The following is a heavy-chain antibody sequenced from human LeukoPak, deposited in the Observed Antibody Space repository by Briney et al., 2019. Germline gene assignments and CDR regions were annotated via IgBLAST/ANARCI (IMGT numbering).Heavy chain of an antibody. CDR3: ATLGYSYGTDY. D-gene: IGHD5-18*01. CDR1: GYSISSGNY. Sequence: SETLSLTCSVSGYSISSGNYWGWIRLPPGKGLQWIGSIYHSGSTNYNPSLKSRVTISVDTSKNQFSLKLSSVTAADTAVYYCATLGYSYGTDYWGQGTLVTVSS. V-gene: IGHV4-38-2*01. J-gene: IGHJ4*02. CDR2: IYHSGST.